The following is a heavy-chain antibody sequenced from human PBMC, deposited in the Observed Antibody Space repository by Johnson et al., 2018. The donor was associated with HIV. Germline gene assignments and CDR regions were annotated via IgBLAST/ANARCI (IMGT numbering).Heavy chain of an antibody. J-gene: IGHJ3*02. D-gene: IGHD2-2*01. CDR3: ARYCSSTSCPRDAFDI. V-gene: IGHV3-33*08. CDR2: IWYDGSNR. CDR1: GFTFSSYG. Sequence: QVQLVESGGGLVKPGGSLRLSCAASGFTFSSYGMHWVRQAPGKGLEWVAVIWYDGSNRYYADSVKGRFTISRDNSKNTLYLQMNSLRAEDTAVYYCARYCSSTSCPRDAFDIWGQGTMVTVSS.